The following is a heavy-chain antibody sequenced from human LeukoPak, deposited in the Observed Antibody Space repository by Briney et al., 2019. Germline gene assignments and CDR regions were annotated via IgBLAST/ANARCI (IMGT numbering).Heavy chain of an antibody. CDR1: GGSISSSSYY. Sequence: SETLSLTCTVSGGSISSSSYYWGWIRQPPGKGLEWIGSIYYSGSIGSIYYSGSTYYNPSLKSRVTLSVDTSKNQFSLKLSSVTAADTAVYYCARIENYIPEDWFDPWGQGTLVTVSS. CDR3: ARIENYIPEDWFDP. D-gene: IGHD5-24*01. J-gene: IGHJ5*02. V-gene: IGHV4-39*01. CDR2: IYYSGST.